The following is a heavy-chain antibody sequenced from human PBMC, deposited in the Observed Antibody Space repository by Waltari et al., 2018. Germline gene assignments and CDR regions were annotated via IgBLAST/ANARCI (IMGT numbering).Heavy chain of an antibody. CDR3: ARGTTKVPAAIWYAFDI. J-gene: IGHJ3*02. Sequence: QVQLVQSGAEVKKPGASVKVSCKASGYTFTGYYMHWVRQAPGKGLEWMGWINPNSGGTNYAQKFQGRVTMTRDTSISTAYMELSRLRSDDTAVYYCARGTTKVPAAIWYAFDIWGQGTMVTVSS. V-gene: IGHV1-2*02. CDR1: GYTFTGYY. CDR2: INPNSGGT. D-gene: IGHD2-2*01.